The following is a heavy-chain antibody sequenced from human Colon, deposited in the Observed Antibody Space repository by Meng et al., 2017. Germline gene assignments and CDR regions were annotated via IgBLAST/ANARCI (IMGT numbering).Heavy chain of an antibody. D-gene: IGHD2/OR15-2a*01. CDR1: GFSFTTAW. V-gene: IGHV3-15*01. J-gene: IGHJ4*02. Sequence: ELAVSGVDSSKPVGILRLSSAALGFSFTTAWMTCVRRTPGRGLEWVGRIKSNNDGGTTDYAPHVKGRFTISRDDSKSTLYLQMNSLKIEDTAMYYCGTDIYDWGQGTLVTVSS. CDR3: GTDIYD. CDR2: IKSNNDGGTT.